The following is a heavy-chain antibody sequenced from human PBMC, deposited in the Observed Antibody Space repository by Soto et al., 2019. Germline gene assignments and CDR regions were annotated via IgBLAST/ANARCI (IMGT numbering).Heavy chain of an antibody. CDR3: ARGGTYYLDS. V-gene: IGHV4-4*07. D-gene: IGHD1-26*01. J-gene: IGHJ4*02. CDR1: GASISDFY. CDR2: IYTRGST. Sequence: QVQLQESGPGLLKPSETLSLACPVSGASISDFYWSWIRQSAGNRLERIGRIYTRGSTDYNPSLKSRVTISIDTSKNQLSLRLTSVTAADTAVYYCARGGTYYLDSWGQGTLVTVSS.